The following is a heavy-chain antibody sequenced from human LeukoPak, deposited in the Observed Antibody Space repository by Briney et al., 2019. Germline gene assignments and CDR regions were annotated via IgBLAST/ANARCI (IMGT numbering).Heavy chain of an antibody. V-gene: IGHV3-74*01. D-gene: IGHD3-10*01. J-gene: IGHJ4*02. CDR2: TNSDGSIT. CDR1: GFTFSRYW. Sequence: GGRLRLSCAASGFTFSRYWMHWVRRAPGKGLVWVSRTNSDGSITTDADSVKGRFTISRDNAKNTLYLQMNSLRAEDTAVYYCAREGGGFDYWGQGILVTV. CDR3: AREGGGFDY.